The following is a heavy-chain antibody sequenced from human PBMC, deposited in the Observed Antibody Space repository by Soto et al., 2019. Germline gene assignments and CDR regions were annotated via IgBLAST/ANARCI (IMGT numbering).Heavy chain of an antibody. CDR2: IYSGGST. Sequence: GGSLRLSCAASGFTVSSNYMSWVRQAPGKGLEWVSVIYSGGSTYYADSVKGRFTISRDNSKNTLYLQMNSLRAEDTAVYYCGRDCGYGYKNDAFDIWGQGTTVTVSS. V-gene: IGHV3-53*01. J-gene: IGHJ3*02. CDR1: GFTVSSNY. D-gene: IGHD5-18*01. CDR3: GRDCGYGYKNDAFDI.